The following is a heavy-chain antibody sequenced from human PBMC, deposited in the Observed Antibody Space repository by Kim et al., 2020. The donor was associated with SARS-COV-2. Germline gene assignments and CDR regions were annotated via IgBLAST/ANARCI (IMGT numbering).Heavy chain of an antibody. CDR3: ARGGVTIDAFDI. J-gene: IGHJ3*02. Sequence: GYAQKFQGRVTMTRNTSISTAYMELSSLRSEDTAVYYCARGGVTIDAFDIWGQGTMVTVSS. V-gene: IGHV1-8*01. D-gene: IGHD4-17*01.